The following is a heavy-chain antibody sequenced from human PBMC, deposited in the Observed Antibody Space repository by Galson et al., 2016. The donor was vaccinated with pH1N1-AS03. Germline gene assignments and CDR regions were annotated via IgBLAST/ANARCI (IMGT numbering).Heavy chain of an antibody. D-gene: IGHD4-17*01. Sequence: QAPGKGLEWVALISHNGDTKFYEDSVKGRFTISRDNSKNTLYLQMDSLRPEDTAVYSCAKERGARDAYDIWGQGTMVTVSS. J-gene: IGHJ3*02. CDR3: AKERGARDAYDI. CDR2: ISHNGDTK. V-gene: IGHV3-30*18.